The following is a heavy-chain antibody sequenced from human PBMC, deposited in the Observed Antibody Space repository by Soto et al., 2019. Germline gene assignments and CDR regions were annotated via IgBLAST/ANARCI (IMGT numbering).Heavy chain of an antibody. D-gene: IGHD3-22*01. Sequence: QVQLVESGGGVIQPGKSLRLSCAASGFTFNNYGMHWVRQAPGKGLEWVAVIWFDGSQKFHADSVRGRLTISRDNSKNTLYLQMNRLRDEDTAVYYCGRAPGDSSGIDGVDIWGQGTMVTVSS. J-gene: IGHJ3*02. CDR3: GRAPGDSSGIDGVDI. CDR2: IWFDGSQK. CDR1: GFTFNNYG. V-gene: IGHV3-33*01.